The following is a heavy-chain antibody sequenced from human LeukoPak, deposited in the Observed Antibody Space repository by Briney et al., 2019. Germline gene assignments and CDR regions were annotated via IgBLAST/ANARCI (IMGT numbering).Heavy chain of an antibody. V-gene: IGHV1-2*02. Sequence: ASVKVSCKASGYTFTGYYMHWVRQAPGQGLEWMSWINPNSGGTNYAQKFQGRVTMTRDTSISTAYMELSRLRSDDTAVYYCARGILGEMATIFGYWGQGTLVTVSS. D-gene: IGHD5-24*01. CDR1: GYTFTGYY. CDR2: INPNSGGT. CDR3: ARGILGEMATIFGY. J-gene: IGHJ4*02.